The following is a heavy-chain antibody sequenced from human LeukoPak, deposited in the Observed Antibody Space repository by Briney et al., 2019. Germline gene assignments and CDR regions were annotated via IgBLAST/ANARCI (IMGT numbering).Heavy chain of an antibody. J-gene: IGHJ4*02. D-gene: IGHD6-19*01. CDR2: ISYDGSNK. Sequence: PGGSLRLSCAASGFTFSSYGMHWVRRAPGKGLEWVAVISYDGSNKYYADSVKGRFTISRDNSKNTLYLQMNSLRAEDTAVYYCAILPSRWLVPNFDYWGQGTLVTVSS. V-gene: IGHV3-30*03. CDR1: GFTFSSYG. CDR3: AILPSRWLVPNFDY.